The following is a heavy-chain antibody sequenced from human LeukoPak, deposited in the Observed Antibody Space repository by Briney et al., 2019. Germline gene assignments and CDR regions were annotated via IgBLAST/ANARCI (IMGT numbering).Heavy chain of an antibody. CDR3: ARVPGAEITYYDFWSGYYREYYFDY. J-gene: IGHJ4*02. D-gene: IGHD3-3*01. CDR2: ISSSSSTI. Sequence: PGGSLRLSCAASGLTFSSYSMNWVRQAPGKGLEWVSYISSSSSTIYYADSVKGRFTISRDNAKNSLYLQMNSLRAEDTAVYYCARVPGAEITYYDFWSGYYREYYFDYWGQGTLVTVSS. V-gene: IGHV3-48*01. CDR1: GLTFSSYS.